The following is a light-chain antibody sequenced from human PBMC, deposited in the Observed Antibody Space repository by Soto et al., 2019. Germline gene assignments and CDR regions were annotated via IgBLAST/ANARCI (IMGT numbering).Light chain of an antibody. CDR2: GAS. J-gene: IGKJ1*01. Sequence: EIVLTQSPGTLSLSPGERATLSCRASQSVASNYLAWYQQKPGQAPRLLIYGASSGATGIPDRFSGSGSGTGFTLTISRLEPEDFAVYNCQQYSRSPWTFGQGTKVEIK. V-gene: IGKV3-20*01. CDR1: QSVASNY. CDR3: QQYSRSPWT.